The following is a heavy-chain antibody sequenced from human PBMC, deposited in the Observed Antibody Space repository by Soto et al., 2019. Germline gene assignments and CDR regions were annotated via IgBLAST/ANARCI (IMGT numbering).Heavy chain of an antibody. CDR2: IIPIFGTA. CDR3: ARDGGRGYSYENWFDP. J-gene: IGHJ5*02. Sequence: GASVKVSCKASGGTFSSYAISWVRQAPGQGLEWMGGIIPIFGTANYAQKFQGRVTITADESTSTAYMELSSLRSEDTAVYYCARDGGRGYSYENWFDPWGQGTLVTVSS. CDR1: GGTFSSYA. V-gene: IGHV1-69*13. D-gene: IGHD5-18*01.